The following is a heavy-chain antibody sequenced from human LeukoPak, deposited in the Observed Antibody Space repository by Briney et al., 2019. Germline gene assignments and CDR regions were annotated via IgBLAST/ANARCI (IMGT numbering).Heavy chain of an antibody. D-gene: IGHD1-26*01. Sequence: GGSLRLSCAASGFTFSSYWMNWVRQAPGKGLVWVSRINSDGNYTTYADSVKGRFTISRDNAKNTLSLQMNSLRAEDTAVYYCARDTVIPYSQVGTTKDWGQGTLVTVSS. CDR1: GFTFSSYW. CDR3: ARDTVIPYSQVGTTKD. V-gene: IGHV3-74*01. J-gene: IGHJ4*02. CDR2: INSDGNYT.